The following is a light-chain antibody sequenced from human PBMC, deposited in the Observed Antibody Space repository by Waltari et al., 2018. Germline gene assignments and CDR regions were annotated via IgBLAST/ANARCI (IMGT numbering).Light chain of an antibody. CDR2: VAS. Sequence: ETVTTQSPASLSAPPGERATPSCRASQTISTNLAWYQHKPGQAPRLHIHVASTRAPGIPARFSGSGSGTEFTLTISSLQSEDSAVYYCQQYNNWPPGDTFGQGTRLEVK. V-gene: IGKV3-15*01. CDR1: QTISTN. J-gene: IGKJ2*01. CDR3: QQYNNWPPGDT.